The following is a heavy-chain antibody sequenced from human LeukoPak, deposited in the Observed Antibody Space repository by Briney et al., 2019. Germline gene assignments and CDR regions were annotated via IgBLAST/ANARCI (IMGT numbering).Heavy chain of an antibody. D-gene: IGHD3-16*01. V-gene: IGHV3-23*01. CDR2: ISGSGGST. CDR3: AKWPEGAMDYFDY. CDR1: GFTFSNFG. Sequence: GGSLRLSCVASGFTFSNFGMSWVRQAPGKGLEWVSAISGSGGSTYYADSVKGRFNISRDNSKNTLYLEMSSLRVEDTAIYYCAKWPEGAMDYFDYWGQGTLVTVSS. J-gene: IGHJ4*02.